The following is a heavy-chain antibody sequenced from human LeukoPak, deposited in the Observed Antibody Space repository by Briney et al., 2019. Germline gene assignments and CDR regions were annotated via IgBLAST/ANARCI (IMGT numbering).Heavy chain of an antibody. CDR3: ARSYDFWSGYYSF. CDR1: GYSFTGYY. J-gene: IGHJ4*02. CDR2: INTNSGGT. D-gene: IGHD3-3*01. V-gene: IGHV1-2*02. Sequence: GSVQVSCKASGYSFTGYYMHWVRQAPGQGLEGMGWINTNSGGTNYAQKFQGRVTMTRDTSISTAYMKLSRLRSDDTAVYYCARSYDFWSGYYSFWGQGTLVTVSS.